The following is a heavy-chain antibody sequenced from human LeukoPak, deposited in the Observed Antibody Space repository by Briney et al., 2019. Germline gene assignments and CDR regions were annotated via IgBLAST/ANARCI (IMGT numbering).Heavy chain of an antibody. D-gene: IGHD6-19*01. CDR1: GFTFSSYA. V-gene: IGHV3-23*01. Sequence: AGGSLRLSCAASGFTFSSYAMSWVRQAPGKGLEWVSAISGSGGSTYYADSVKGRFTISRDNSKNTLYLQMNSLRAEDTAVYYCARGAASSGWYYFDYWGQGTLVTVSS. CDR2: ISGSGGST. CDR3: ARGAASSGWYYFDY. J-gene: IGHJ4*02.